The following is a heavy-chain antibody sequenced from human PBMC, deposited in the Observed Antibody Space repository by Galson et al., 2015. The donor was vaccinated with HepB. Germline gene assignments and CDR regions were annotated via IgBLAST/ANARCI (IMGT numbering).Heavy chain of an antibody. D-gene: IGHD1-14*01. J-gene: IGHJ4*02. V-gene: IGHV1-69*13. CDR2: IIPVVGSA. CDR1: GGTFSSYA. CDR3: ASGTRSSWYSDC. Sequence: SVKVSCKASGGTFSSYAISWVRQAPGQGLEWMGGIIPVVGSANYEQRFQGRVTITADESTNTAYMELSSLRSEDTAVYYCASGTRSSWYSDCWGQRSPVTVSS.